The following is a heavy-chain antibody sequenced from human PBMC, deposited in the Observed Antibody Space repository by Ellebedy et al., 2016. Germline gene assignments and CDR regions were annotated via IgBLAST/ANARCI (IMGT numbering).Heavy chain of an antibody. CDR2: IKSKVDGGTT. J-gene: IGHJ4*02. Sequence: GGSLRLSCALSGVTFSNAWMSWVRQAPGKGLEWVGRIKSKVDGGTTDYAAPVTGRFIMSRDDSKNTFYLQMNSPKTEDTAVYYCTHHMEGATWHWGQGTLVTVTS. CDR1: GVTFSNAW. V-gene: IGHV3-15*01. CDR3: THHMEGATWH. D-gene: IGHD1-26*01.